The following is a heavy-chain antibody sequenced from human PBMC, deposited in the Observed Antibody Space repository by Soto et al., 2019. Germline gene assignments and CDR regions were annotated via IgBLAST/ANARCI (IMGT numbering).Heavy chain of an antibody. D-gene: IGHD3-22*01. J-gene: IGHJ4*02. Sequence: PGGSLRLSCATSEFAFSDYWMHWARQVPGKGLVWLSRINSDGSGTGYADAVKGRFTISRDNAKNTLSLQMNSLRAEDTAVYYCAREIYDDYDSSGFDHWGQGTLVTVSS. V-gene: IGHV3-74*01. CDR3: AREIYDDYDSSGFDH. CDR2: INSDGSGT. CDR1: EFAFSDYW.